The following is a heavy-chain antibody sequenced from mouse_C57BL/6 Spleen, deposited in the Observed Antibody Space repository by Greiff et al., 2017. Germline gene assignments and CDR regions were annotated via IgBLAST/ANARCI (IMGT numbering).Heavy chain of an antibody. CDR1: GYAFSSYW. V-gene: IGHV1-80*01. Sequence: QVQLQQSGAELVKPGASVKISCKASGYAFSSYWMNWVKQRPGKGLEWIGQIYPGDGDTNYNGKFKGKATLTADKSSSTAYMQLSSLTSEDSAVYFCARGLPDYAMDYWGQGTSVTVSS. CDR3: ARGLPDYAMDY. D-gene: IGHD3-1*01. CDR2: IYPGDGDT. J-gene: IGHJ4*01.